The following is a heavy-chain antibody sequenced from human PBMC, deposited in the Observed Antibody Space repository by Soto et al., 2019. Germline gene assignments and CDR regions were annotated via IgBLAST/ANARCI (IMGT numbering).Heavy chain of an antibody. D-gene: IGHD6-13*01. J-gene: IGHJ4*02. CDR3: ARATRYSSSRGQGH. CDR1: GGSISSSNW. Sequence: SETLSLTCAVSGGSISSSNWWSWVRQPPGKGLEWIGEIYHSGSTNYNPSLKSRVTISVDKSKNQFSLKLSSVTAADTAVYYCARATRYSSSRGQGHWGQGTLVTVSS. CDR2: IYHSGST. V-gene: IGHV4-4*02.